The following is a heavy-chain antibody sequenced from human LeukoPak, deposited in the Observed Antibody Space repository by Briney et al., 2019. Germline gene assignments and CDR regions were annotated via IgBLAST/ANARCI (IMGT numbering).Heavy chain of an antibody. D-gene: IGHD3-16*01. V-gene: IGHV5-51*01. Sequence: GASLQISCQGSGSIFSSYWIAWVRQLPGKGLEWMGIIYPGDSDTRYSPSFQGQVTISADKSISTAYLQWSSLKASDTAMYYCARHPSNPYGGDAFDTWGQGTMVTVSS. CDR3: ARHPSNPYGGDAFDT. CDR1: GSIFSSYW. CDR2: IYPGDSDT. J-gene: IGHJ3*02.